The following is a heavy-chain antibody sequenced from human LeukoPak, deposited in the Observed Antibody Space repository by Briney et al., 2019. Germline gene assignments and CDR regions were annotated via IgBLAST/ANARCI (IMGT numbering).Heavy chain of an antibody. D-gene: IGHD1-20*01. V-gene: IGHV3-7*01. CDR3: ARDRISGTDY. Sequence: GGSLRLSCAASGFTFSSSWMSWVRQAPGKGLEWVASIKQDGSEKKYVDSVEGRFTISRDNARNSLHLQMNSLRADDTAVYYCARDRISGTDYWGQGTRVAVSS. CDR2: IKQDGSEK. CDR1: GFTFSSSW. J-gene: IGHJ4*02.